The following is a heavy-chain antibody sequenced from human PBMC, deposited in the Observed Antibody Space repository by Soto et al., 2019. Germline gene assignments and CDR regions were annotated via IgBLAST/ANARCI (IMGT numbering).Heavy chain of an antibody. D-gene: IGHD3-16*01. CDR2: IHYSGATP. J-gene: IGHJ4*02. CDR3: ARGGPDLATIGSSDY. CDR1: GYTFTNYY. Sequence: QVQLVQSGAEVKRPGASVKVSCKASGYTFTNYYMHWVRQPPGQGLEWMGVIHYSGATPTYAQKFQGRVTMARDTSTSTAYVEQSSLTSEDTAVYYCARGGPDLATIGSSDYWGQGTLVTVSS. V-gene: IGHV1-46*01.